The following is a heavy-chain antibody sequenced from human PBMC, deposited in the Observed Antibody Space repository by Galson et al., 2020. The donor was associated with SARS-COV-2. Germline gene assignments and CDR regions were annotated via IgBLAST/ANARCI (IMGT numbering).Heavy chain of an antibody. Sequence: TGGSLRLSCAASGFTLSSYEMNWVRQAPGKGLEWVSYISSRATSIYYADSVKGRFIISRDTAKNSLYLQMNSLRAEDTAVYYCARGPYFQHWGQGTLVTVSS. V-gene: IGHV3-48*03. J-gene: IGHJ1*01. CDR3: ARGPYFQH. CDR2: ISSRATSI. CDR1: GFTLSSYE.